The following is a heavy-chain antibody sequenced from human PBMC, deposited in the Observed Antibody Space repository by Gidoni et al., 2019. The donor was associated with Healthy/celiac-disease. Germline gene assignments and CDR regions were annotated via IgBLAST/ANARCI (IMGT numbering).Heavy chain of an antibody. CDR1: GFTCSSYA. Sequence: EVQLLESGGGLVQPGGSLRLSCAASGFTCSSYAMSWVRQAPGKGLEWVSAISGSGGSTYYADSVKGRFTISRDNSKNTLYLQMNSLRAEDTAVYYCAKDGSPYDILTGDYDYWGQGTLVTVSS. V-gene: IGHV3-23*01. J-gene: IGHJ4*02. CDR2: ISGSGGST. D-gene: IGHD3-9*01. CDR3: AKDGSPYDILTGDYDY.